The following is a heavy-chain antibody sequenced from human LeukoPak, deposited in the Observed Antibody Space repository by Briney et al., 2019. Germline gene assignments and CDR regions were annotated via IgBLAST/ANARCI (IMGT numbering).Heavy chain of an antibody. V-gene: IGHV1-2*02. CDR1: GYTFTAYY. J-gene: IGHJ4*02. CDR2: TNPNSGRT. Sequence: SVKLSCTASGYTFTAYYVHCVRQPHGQGLEWMGLTNPNSGRTNYAQRLQDRLTTKTDTSISTAYRWRTNVTTDHPSVDFCAREKGPLGGDDWGEGSLVTV. D-gene: IGHD3-16*01. CDR3: AREKGPLGGDD.